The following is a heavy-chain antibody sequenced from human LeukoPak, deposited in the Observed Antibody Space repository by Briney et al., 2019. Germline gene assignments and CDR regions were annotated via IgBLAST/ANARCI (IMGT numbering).Heavy chain of an antibody. V-gene: IGHV4-34*01. CDR1: GFTFSNYE. CDR3: ARYSWFGELPFDY. D-gene: IGHD3-10*01. J-gene: IGHJ4*02. Sequence: GSLRLSCATSGFTFSNYEMNWIRQPPGKGLEWIGEINHSGSTNYNPSLKSRVTISVDTSKNQFSLKLSSVTAADTAVYYCARYSWFGELPFDYWGQGTLVTVSS. CDR2: INHSGST.